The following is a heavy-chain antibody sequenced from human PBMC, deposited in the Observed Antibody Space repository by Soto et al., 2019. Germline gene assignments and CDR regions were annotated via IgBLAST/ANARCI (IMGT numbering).Heavy chain of an antibody. Sequence: GGSLRLSCAASGFTFSSYSMNWVRQAPGKGLEWVSYISSSSSTIYYADSVKGRFTISRDNAKNSLYLQMNSLRAEDTAVYYCARDPPYSSSWYSWFDPWGQGTLVTVSS. D-gene: IGHD6-13*01. J-gene: IGHJ5*02. V-gene: IGHV3-48*01. CDR1: GFTFSSYS. CDR2: ISSSSSTI. CDR3: ARDPPYSSSWYSWFDP.